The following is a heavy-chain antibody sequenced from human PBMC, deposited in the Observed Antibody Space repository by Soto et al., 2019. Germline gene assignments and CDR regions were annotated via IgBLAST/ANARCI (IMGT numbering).Heavy chain of an antibody. Sequence: LRLSCAASGFTFSSYSMNWVRQAPGKGLEWVSYISSSSSTIYYADSVKGRFTISRDNAKNSLYLQMNSLRDEDTAAYYCARGVPMIVVGTSGYWGQGTLVTVSS. V-gene: IGHV3-48*02. CDR3: ARGVPMIVVGTSGY. J-gene: IGHJ4*02. D-gene: IGHD3-22*01. CDR1: GFTFSSYS. CDR2: ISSSSSTI.